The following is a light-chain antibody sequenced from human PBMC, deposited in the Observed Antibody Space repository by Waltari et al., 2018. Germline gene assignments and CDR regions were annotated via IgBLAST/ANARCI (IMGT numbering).Light chain of an antibody. V-gene: IGLV4-69*01. Sequence: QLVLTQSPSASASLGAPVKLTCTLSSGHTNYDIAWHQQQPEKGPRYLMRLKSDGNHIKGDGIPDRFSGSSSGAERYLTISSLQSDDEADYYCQTWGTGIQVFGGGTKLTVL. J-gene: IGLJ3*02. CDR2: LKSDGNH. CDR1: SGHTNYD. CDR3: QTWGTGIQV.